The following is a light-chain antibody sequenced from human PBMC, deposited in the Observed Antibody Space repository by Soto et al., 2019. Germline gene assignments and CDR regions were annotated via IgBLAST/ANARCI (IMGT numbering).Light chain of an antibody. CDR3: QQLNTFPVT. Sequence: DIQLTQSPSFLSASIGDRVTITCRASQGISSYLAWYQQTPGRAPKLLIYASSILQSGVPSRFSGSGSGTEFTLIISSLQPEDFATYYCQQLNTFPVTFGQGTRLDI. V-gene: IGKV1-9*01. CDR2: ASS. CDR1: QGISSY. J-gene: IGKJ5*01.